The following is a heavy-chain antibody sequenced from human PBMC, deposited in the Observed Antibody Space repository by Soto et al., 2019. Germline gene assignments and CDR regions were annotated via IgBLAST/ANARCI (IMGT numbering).Heavy chain of an antibody. CDR3: ARESEDLTSNFDY. Sequence: GGSLRLSCAASGFTFTRYSMNWVRQAPGKGLEWVSSISSTTNYIYYADSMKGRFTVSRDNAKNSVYLEMNSLSAEDTAVYYCARESEDLTSNFDYWGQGTLVTSPQ. J-gene: IGHJ4*02. CDR1: GFTFTRYS. V-gene: IGHV3-21*01. CDR2: ISSTTNYI.